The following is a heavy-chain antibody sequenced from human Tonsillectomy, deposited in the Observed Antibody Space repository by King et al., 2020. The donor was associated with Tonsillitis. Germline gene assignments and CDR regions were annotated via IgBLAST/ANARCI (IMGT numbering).Heavy chain of an antibody. CDR1: GFTFSNYA. J-gene: IGHJ4*02. CDR3: AKEYYDILTGYYARPFDY. D-gene: IGHD3-9*01. V-gene: IGHV3-23*04. CDR2: ISGSGGST. Sequence: VQLVQSGGGLVQPGGSLRLSCAASGFTFSNYAMSWVRQAPGKGLEWVSAISGSGGSTNYADSVKGRFTISRDNSKNTLYLQVNSLRAEDTAVYYCAKEYYDILTGYYARPFDYGGQGTLVTVTS.